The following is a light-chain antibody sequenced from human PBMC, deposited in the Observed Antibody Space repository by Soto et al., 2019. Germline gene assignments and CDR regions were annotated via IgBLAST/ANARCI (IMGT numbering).Light chain of an antibody. CDR2: DVS. Sequence: SALTQPRSVSGSPGQSVTISCTGTSSDVGGYNYVSWYQHHPGTAPKLMIYDVSKRPSGVPDRFSGSKSDNTASLTISGLQSGDEADYYCCSYAGGSLIFGGGTKVTVL. V-gene: IGLV2-11*01. J-gene: IGLJ2*01. CDR1: SSDVGGYNY. CDR3: CSYAGGSLI.